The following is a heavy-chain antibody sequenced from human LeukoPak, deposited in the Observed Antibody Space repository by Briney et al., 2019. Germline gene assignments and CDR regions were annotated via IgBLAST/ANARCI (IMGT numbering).Heavy chain of an antibody. V-gene: IGHV4-34*01. Sequence: PSETLSLTCAVYGGSFSGYYWSWIRQPPGKGLEWIGEINHSGSTNYNPSLKSRVTISVDTSKNQFSLKLSSVTAADTAVHYCARATVNYYGSGSYPLYYFDYWGQGTLVTVSS. J-gene: IGHJ4*02. D-gene: IGHD3-10*01. CDR2: INHSGST. CDR1: GGSFSGYY. CDR3: ARATVNYYGSGSYPLYYFDY.